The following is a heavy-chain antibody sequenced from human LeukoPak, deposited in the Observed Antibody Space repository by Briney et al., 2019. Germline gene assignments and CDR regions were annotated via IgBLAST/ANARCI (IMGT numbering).Heavy chain of an antibody. Sequence: GGSLRLSCAASGFTFSNYNMNWVRQAPGKGLEWVSFISSSGTIKYYGDSVKDRFTNSRDNAKNSLFLQMNSLKDEDTAVDYCVRSQGYFGPGGQGSLVIVSS. J-gene: IGHJ5*02. CDR2: ISSSGTIK. CDR3: VRSQGYFGP. V-gene: IGHV3-48*02. D-gene: IGHD5-12*01. CDR1: GFTFSNYN.